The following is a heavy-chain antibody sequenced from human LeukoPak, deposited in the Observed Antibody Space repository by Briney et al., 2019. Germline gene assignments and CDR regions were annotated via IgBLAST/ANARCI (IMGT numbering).Heavy chain of an antibody. J-gene: IGHJ4*02. CDR3: ARSQWMTDSQIDY. CDR1: GFTFSTYW. Sequence: ESLRLSCAASGFTFSTYWMTWVRQAPGKGLEWVANIKRDGSEKNYVDSVKGRFTISRDNVKNSLYLQMNSLTADDTALYYCARSQWMTDSQIDYWGQGTLVTVSS. V-gene: IGHV3-7*01. CDR2: IKRDGSEK. D-gene: IGHD5-12*01.